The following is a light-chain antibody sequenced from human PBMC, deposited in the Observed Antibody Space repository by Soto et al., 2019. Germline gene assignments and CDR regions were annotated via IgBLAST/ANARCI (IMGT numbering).Light chain of an antibody. CDR2: SAS. Sequence: EIVITQSPASLHLSPVQRATLSCRASQSVSSKLAGYQQRPGQAPRLLIYSASSRATGIPARFSGSGSGTEFTLTISSLQSEDVAVYYCHQYNHWFTWTFGQGTKVDIK. J-gene: IGKJ1*01. CDR1: QSVSSK. CDR3: HQYNHWFTWT. V-gene: IGKV3-15*01.